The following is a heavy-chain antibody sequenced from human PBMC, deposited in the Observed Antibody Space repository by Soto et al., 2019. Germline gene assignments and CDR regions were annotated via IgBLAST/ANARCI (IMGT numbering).Heavy chain of an antibody. V-gene: IGHV4-31*03. CDR3: ARGSNYYDSSGYYYRAFDI. CDR1: GGSISSGGYY. D-gene: IGHD3-22*01. CDR2: IYYSGST. Sequence: QVQLQESGPGLVKPSQTLSLTCTVSGGSISSGGYYWSWIRQHPGKCLEWIGYIYYSGSTYYNPSLKSRVTISVDTSKNQFSLKLSSVTVADTAVYYCARGSNYYDSSGYYYRAFDIWGQGTMVTVSS. J-gene: IGHJ3*02.